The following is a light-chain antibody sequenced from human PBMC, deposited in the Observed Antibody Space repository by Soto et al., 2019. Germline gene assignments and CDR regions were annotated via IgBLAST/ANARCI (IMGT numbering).Light chain of an antibody. Sequence: ENALTQSPGPLSLSPGERATLSCRASQRSINSYLAWYQQKPGKAPRLLIYSASSRATGVPDRFSGSGSGTDFTLTISRLEPEDFAVYYCQQYGSSGTFGQGTKVDIK. CDR2: SAS. V-gene: IGKV3-20*01. J-gene: IGKJ1*01. CDR1: QRSINSY. CDR3: QQYGSSGT.